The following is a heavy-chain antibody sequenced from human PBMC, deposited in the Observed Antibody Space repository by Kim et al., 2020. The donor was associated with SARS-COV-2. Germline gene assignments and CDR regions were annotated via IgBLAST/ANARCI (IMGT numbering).Heavy chain of an antibody. D-gene: IGHD6-13*01. Sequence: ASVKVSCKASGYTFIKYALHWVRQAPGQGLEWVGWIGADNEGIQYAQKFQGRVTFTRDTSATTLYMDLNSLTFEDAGIYFCARESRFINSWPLHFWGQGTLVTVSS. CDR2: IGADNEGI. CDR3: ARESRFINSWPLHF. V-gene: IGHV1-3*01. J-gene: IGHJ4*02. CDR1: GYTFIKYA.